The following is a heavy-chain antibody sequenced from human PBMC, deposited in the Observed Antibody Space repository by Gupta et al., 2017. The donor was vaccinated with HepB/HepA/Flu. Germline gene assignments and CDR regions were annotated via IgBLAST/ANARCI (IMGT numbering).Heavy chain of an antibody. CDR2: ISSSSSTI. D-gene: IGHD3-22*01. CDR3: ARDYYNSSGYFSYYFDY. V-gene: IGHV3-48*02. CDR1: GFTFSSYN. Sequence: EEQLVESGGGLVQPGGSLRLSCAASGFTFSSYNMNWVRKAPGKGLEWVSYISSSSSTIYYADSVKGRFTISRDNAKNSLYLQMNNLRDEDTAVYYCARDYYNSSGYFSYYFDYWGQGTLVTVSS. J-gene: IGHJ4*02.